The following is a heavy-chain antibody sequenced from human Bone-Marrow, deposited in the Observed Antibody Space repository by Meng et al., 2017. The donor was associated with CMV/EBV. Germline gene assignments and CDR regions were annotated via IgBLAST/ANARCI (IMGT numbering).Heavy chain of an antibody. CDR2: IYSGGRK. CDR3: AKDGGYCSSTSCYTGWFDP. V-gene: IGHV3-53*01. Sequence: RGNYMSWVRQAPGEGLGWVSVIYSGGRKYYADSVKGRFNISRDNSKNTLYLQMNSLRAEDSAVYYCAKDGGYCSSTSCYTGWFDPWGQGTLVTVSS. CDR1: RGNY. D-gene: IGHD2-2*02. J-gene: IGHJ5*02.